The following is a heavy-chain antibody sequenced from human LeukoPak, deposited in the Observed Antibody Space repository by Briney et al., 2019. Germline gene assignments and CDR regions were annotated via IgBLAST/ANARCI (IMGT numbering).Heavy chain of an antibody. J-gene: IGHJ4*02. D-gene: IGHD3-22*01. V-gene: IGHV1-69*13. Sequence: SVKVSCKASGGTFCSYAISWVRQAPGQGLEEIGGIIPIFGTANYAQKFQGRVTITADESTSTAYMELSSLRSEDTAVYYCASSPYYDSSGYLPHWGQGTLVTVSS. CDR2: IIPIFGTA. CDR1: GGTFCSYA. CDR3: ASSPYYDSSGYLPH.